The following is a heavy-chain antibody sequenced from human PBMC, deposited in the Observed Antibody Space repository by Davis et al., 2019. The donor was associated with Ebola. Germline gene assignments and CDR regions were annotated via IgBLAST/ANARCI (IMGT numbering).Heavy chain of an antibody. D-gene: IGHD6-19*01. CDR3: ARAARLVQLDY. V-gene: IGHV1-8*01. Sequence: ASVKVSCKASGYTFTSYDINWARQATGQGPEWMGWMNPNSGNTGYAQKLQGRVTMTTDTSTSTAYMELRSLRSDDTAVYYCARAARLVQLDYWGQGTLVTVSS. J-gene: IGHJ4*02. CDR1: GYTFTSYD. CDR2: MNPNSGNT.